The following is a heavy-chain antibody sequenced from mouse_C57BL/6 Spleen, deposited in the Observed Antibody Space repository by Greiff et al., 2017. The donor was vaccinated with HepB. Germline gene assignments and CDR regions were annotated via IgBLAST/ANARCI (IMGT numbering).Heavy chain of an antibody. CDR3: AKERRYPLRNAMDY. J-gene: IGHJ4*01. V-gene: IGHV1-26*01. Sequence: VQLQQSGPELVKPGASVKISCKASGYTFTDYYMHWVKQSHGKSLEWIGDIHPNNGGTSYNQKFKGKATLTVDKSSSTAYMELRSLTSEDSAVYYCAKERRYPLRNAMDYWGQGTSVTVSS. CDR1: GYTFTDYY. CDR2: IHPNNGGT.